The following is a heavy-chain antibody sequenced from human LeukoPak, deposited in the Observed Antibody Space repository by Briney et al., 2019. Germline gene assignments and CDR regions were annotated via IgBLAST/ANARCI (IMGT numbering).Heavy chain of an antibody. CDR1: GFTFSSYT. D-gene: IGHD3-22*01. Sequence: GGSLRLSCAASGFTFSSYTMSWVRQAPGKGLEWVSTITTSDGNTYYADSVKGRFTISRDNSKNTLYVQMNSLRAEDTAVYYCARSREFYSDSSGLYFFDYWGQGTLVTVSS. V-gene: IGHV3-23*01. CDR3: ARSREFYSDSSGLYFFDY. CDR2: ITTSDGNT. J-gene: IGHJ4*02.